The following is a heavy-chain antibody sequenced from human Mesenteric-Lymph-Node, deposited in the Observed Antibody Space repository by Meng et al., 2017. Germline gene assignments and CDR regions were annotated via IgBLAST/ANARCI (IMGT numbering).Heavy chain of an antibody. CDR2: IYPDDSRT. D-gene: IGHD5-12*01. J-gene: IGHJ5*02. CDR1: GYSFAGYW. CDR3: ERFSGATFMANWFDP. V-gene: IGHV5-51*01. Sequence: GESLKISCKGFGYSFAGYWIGWVRQMPGKGLEWMGIIYPDDSRTNYNPSFEGQVTMSADKSITTAYLQWSSLKASDTAMYYCERFSGATFMANWFDPWGQGTLVTVSS.